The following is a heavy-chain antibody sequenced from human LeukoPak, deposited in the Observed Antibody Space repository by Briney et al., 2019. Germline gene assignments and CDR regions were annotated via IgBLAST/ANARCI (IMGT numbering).Heavy chain of an antibody. J-gene: IGHJ4*02. V-gene: IGHV4-34*01. CDR2: INHSGYT. CDR3: TRMTTGHDY. D-gene: IGHD4-17*01. Sequence: KSSETLSLTCAVSGVSFNDYYWSWVRQTPGKGLEWIGEINHSGYTNDSPSLKSRVNLSIDTSRKQFSLNLRSVTVADSGIYYCTRMTTGHDYWGQGTLVTVSS. CDR1: GVSFNDYY.